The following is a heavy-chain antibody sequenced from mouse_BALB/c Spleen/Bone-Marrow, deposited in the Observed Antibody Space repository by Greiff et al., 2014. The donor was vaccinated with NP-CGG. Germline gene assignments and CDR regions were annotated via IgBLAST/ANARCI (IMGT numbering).Heavy chain of an antibody. D-gene: IGHD2-2*01. J-gene: IGHJ2*01. CDR3: ASGYEYWFDF. Sequence: LVESGPELVKSGASVKMSCKASGYSFTNYYMHWVRQRPGQGLEWIGWIYPGQDRTQYNEKFKGKTTLTADKSSSTAYMLLSSLTSEDSAIYFCASGYEYWFDFWGQGTTLTVSS. CDR1: GYSFTNYY. CDR2: IYPGQDRT. V-gene: IGHV1S56*01.